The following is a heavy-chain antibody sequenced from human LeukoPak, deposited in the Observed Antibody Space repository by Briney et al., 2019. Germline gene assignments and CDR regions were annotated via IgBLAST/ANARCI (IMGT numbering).Heavy chain of an antibody. CDR3: ARDGDTVLTRGYYYYLDV. J-gene: IGHJ6*03. Sequence: GGSLRLSCAASGFTFNSYSMNWVRQAPGKGLEWVSSISSSSSYIYYVDSVKGRFTISRDNAKKSLYLQMNSLRAEDTALYYCARDGDTVLTRGYYYYLDVWGKGTTVTVSS. CDR1: GFTFNSYS. CDR2: ISSSSSYI. D-gene: IGHD3-10*01. V-gene: IGHV3-21*01.